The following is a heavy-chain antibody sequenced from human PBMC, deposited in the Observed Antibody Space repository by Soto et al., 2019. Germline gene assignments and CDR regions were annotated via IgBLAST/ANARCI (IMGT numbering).Heavy chain of an antibody. Sequence: GASVKVSCKASGGTFSSYAISWVRQAPGQGLEWMGGIIPIFGTANYAQKFQGRVTITADESTSTAYMELSSLRSEDTAVYYCARVCSRVVVVPAASCRRYGMDVWGQGTTVTVSS. D-gene: IGHD2-2*01. J-gene: IGHJ6*02. V-gene: IGHV1-69*13. CDR1: GGTFSSYA. CDR3: ARVCSRVVVVPAASCRRYGMDV. CDR2: IIPIFGTA.